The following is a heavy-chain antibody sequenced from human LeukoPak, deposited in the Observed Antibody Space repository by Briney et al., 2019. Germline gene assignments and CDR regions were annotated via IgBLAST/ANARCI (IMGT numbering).Heavy chain of an antibody. J-gene: IGHJ4*02. D-gene: IGHD2-21*01. Sequence: SETLSLTCTVSGGSISSYYWSWIRQPPGKGLEWIGYIYYSGSTNYNPSLKSRVTTSVDTSKNQFSLKLSSVTAADTAVYYCARGSVAVMLGYWGQGTLVTVSS. CDR3: ARGSVAVMLGY. CDR1: GGSISSYY. V-gene: IGHV4-59*01. CDR2: IYYSGST.